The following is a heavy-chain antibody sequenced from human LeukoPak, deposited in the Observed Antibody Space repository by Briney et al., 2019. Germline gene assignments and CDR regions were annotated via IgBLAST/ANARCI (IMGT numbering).Heavy chain of an antibody. J-gene: IGHJ3*01. V-gene: IGHV4-59*08. CDR2: IYYTGTT. CDR3: ARRWVYDKRAFDA. CDR1: GGSISSYY. Sequence: SETLSLTCTVSGGSISSYYWSWIRQPAGKGLEWIGYIYYTGTTDSNPSLKSRVTISLDTSKNQFSLNLSSVTAADTAVYYCARRWVYDKRAFDAWGQGTMVTVSS. D-gene: IGHD3-16*01.